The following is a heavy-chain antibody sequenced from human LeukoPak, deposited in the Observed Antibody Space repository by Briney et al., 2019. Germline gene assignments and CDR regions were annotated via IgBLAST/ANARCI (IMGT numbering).Heavy chain of an antibody. CDR1: GLTFNTYA. V-gene: IGHV3-23*01. D-gene: IGHD5-24*01. CDR2: ISATFGST. Sequence: GGSLRLSCAASGLTFNTYAMTWVRQAPGKGLEWVSSISATFGSTYYADSVKGRFTISRDNSKNTLYLQMNSLRAEDTAVYYCAMGWLQMNYWGQGTLVTVSS. J-gene: IGHJ4*02. CDR3: AMGWLQMNY.